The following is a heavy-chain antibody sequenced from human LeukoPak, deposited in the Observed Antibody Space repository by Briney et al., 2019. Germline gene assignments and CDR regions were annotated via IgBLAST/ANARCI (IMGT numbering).Heavy chain of an antibody. J-gene: IGHJ3*02. Sequence: GGSLRLSCAASGFTVSSNYMSWVRQAPGKWLEWGSVIYSGGSTYYADSVKGRFTISRDNSKNTLYLQMNSLRAEDTAVYYCARAYSSGWSTAFDIWGQGTMVTVSS. CDR2: IYSGGST. CDR1: GFTVSSNY. V-gene: IGHV3-66*01. CDR3: ARAYSSGWSTAFDI. D-gene: IGHD6-19*01.